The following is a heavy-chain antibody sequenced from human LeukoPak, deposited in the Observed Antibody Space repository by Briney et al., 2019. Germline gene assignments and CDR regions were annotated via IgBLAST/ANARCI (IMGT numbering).Heavy chain of an antibody. J-gene: IGHJ5*02. CDR3: AKGGYCSSTSCYVGWFDP. Sequence: GGSLRLSCAASGFTFSCYVMNWVRQAPGKGLEWVPVISGGGGSTYYADSVKGRFTISRDNSKNTLFLRMNSLRAEDTAVYYCAKGGYCSSTSCYVGWFDPWGQGTLVTVSS. CDR1: GFTFSCYV. D-gene: IGHD2-2*01. CDR2: ISGGGGST. V-gene: IGHV3-23*01.